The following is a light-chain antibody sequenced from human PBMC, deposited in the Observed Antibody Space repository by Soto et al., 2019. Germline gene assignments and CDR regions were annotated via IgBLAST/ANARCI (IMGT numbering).Light chain of an antibody. Sequence: EIVLTQSPGTLSLSPGERGTLSCRASQSVSSSHLAWYQQKPGQAPRLLIYGASSRATGIPDRFSGSASGTDFSLTISRLEPEDFAVYYCQQYGSSPWTFGQGTKVEVK. J-gene: IGKJ1*01. CDR3: QQYGSSPWT. CDR2: GAS. V-gene: IGKV3-20*01. CDR1: QSVSSSH.